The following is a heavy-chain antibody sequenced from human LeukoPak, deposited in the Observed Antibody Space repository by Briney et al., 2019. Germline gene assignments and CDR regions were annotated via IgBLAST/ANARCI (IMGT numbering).Heavy chain of an antibody. D-gene: IGHD3-10*01. CDR2: ISSSSSYI. CDR1: GFTFSSYS. J-gene: IGHJ4*02. V-gene: IGHV3-21*01. Sequence: GGSLRLSCAASGFTFSSYSMNWVRQAPGKGLEWVSSISSSSSYIYYADSVKGRFTISRDNAKNSLYLQMNSLRAEDTAVYYCARAYGSGSYSTDFDYWGLGTLVTVSS. CDR3: ARAYGSGSYSTDFDY.